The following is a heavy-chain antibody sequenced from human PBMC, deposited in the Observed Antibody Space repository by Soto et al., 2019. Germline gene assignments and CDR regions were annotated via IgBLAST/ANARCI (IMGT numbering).Heavy chain of an antibody. Sequence: QVRLVQSGAEVKKPGASVKVSCKTSGYTFSNFGISWVRQAPGQGLEWMGWISGYNGNTNNVQKLQGRVTMATDTSTSTAYMELRSLRFDDTAVYYCARDPWFGEPPDYWGQGTLVTVSS. D-gene: IGHD3-10*01. CDR3: ARDPWFGEPPDY. J-gene: IGHJ4*02. CDR1: GYTFSNFG. V-gene: IGHV1-18*01. CDR2: ISGYNGNT.